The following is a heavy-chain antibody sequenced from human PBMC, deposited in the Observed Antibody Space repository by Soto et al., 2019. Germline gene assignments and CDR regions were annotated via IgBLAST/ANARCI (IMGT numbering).Heavy chain of an antibody. Sequence: SETLAISCTVSGGSSSRSSFQYGWIRLPPRKGLEWIGSIYYIGSTYYIPSLKSLLTISVDTSKDQFSLKLSSVTAADTAVYYCARRERADGNDLCFDAWVPGT. CDR2: IYYIGST. J-gene: IGHJ5*02. CDR1: GGSSSRSSFQ. V-gene: IGHV4-39*01. D-gene: IGHD1-1*01. CDR3: ARRERADGNDLCFDA.